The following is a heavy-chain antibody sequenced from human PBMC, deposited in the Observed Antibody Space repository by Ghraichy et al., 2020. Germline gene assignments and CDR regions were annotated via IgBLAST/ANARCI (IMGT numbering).Heavy chain of an antibody. J-gene: IGHJ4*02. D-gene: IGHD3-22*01. CDR1: GGSISGYY. V-gene: IGHV4-59*01. CDR3: ARVLLSNYYDSRLEREATYYFDY. CDR2: ISYSGST. Sequence: SETLSLTCTVSGGSISGYYWSWLRQAPGKGLGWIGYISYSGSTRYTPSLKSRVTMSIDTSRNQFSLKVTSVTAADTAVYYCARVLLSNYYDSRLEREATYYFDYWGQGSLVTVSS.